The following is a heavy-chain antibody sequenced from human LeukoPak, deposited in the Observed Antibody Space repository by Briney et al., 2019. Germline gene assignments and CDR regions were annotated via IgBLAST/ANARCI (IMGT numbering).Heavy chain of an antibody. CDR2: FDPEDGET. Sequence: GASVKVSCKVSGYTLTELSMHWVRQAPGKGLEWMGGFDPEDGETIYAQKFQGRVTMTEDTSTDTAYMELSSVTAADTAVYYCASKEYGDYADAFDIWGQGTMVTVSS. CDR3: ASKEYGDYADAFDI. CDR1: GYTLTELS. V-gene: IGHV1-24*01. J-gene: IGHJ3*02. D-gene: IGHD4-17*01.